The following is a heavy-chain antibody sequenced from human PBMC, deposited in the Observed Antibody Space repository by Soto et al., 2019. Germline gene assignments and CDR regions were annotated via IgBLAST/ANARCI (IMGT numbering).Heavy chain of an antibody. V-gene: IGHV5-51*01. CDR3: ARQLGHDYINNWFDP. CDR2: IYPGDSDA. Sequence: PGESLKISCKGSGYRFTGYWIAWVRQMPGKGLEWMGIIYPGDSDARYSPSFQGQVTISVDKSISTAYLQWSSLKASDTAIYYCARQLGHDYINNWFDPWGQGTLVTVSS. J-gene: IGHJ5*02. D-gene: IGHD4-4*01. CDR1: GYRFTGYW.